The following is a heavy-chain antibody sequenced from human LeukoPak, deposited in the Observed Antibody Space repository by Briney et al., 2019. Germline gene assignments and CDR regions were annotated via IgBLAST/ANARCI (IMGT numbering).Heavy chain of an antibody. CDR3: ARDVSRGGGGYWVDY. V-gene: IGHV3-33*01. D-gene: IGHD3-22*01. CDR2: IYYHGTKT. CDR1: GFTFSTYA. Sequence: GGSLRLSCAASGFTFSTYAMHWVRQAPGKGLEWVAVIYYHGTKTYYADSLKGRLTISRDNSKNTLYLAMNSLRAEDTAVYYCARDVSRGGGGYWVDYWGQGTLVTVSS. J-gene: IGHJ4*02.